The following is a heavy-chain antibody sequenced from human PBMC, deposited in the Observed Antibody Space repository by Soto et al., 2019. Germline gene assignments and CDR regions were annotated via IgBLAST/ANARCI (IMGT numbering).Heavy chain of an antibody. J-gene: IGHJ4*02. V-gene: IGHV3-7*03. CDR1: EFTFSSYW. D-gene: IGHD3-10*01. CDR2: IKHDGSEK. Sequence: EVQLVESGGGLVQPGGSLRLSCAASEFTFSSYWMSWVRQAPGKGLEWVANIKHDGSEKYYLDSVKGRFTISRDNAKNSLYLQMSSLRAEDTAVYYCASGRYGSGYWGQGTLVTVSS. CDR3: ASGRYGSGY.